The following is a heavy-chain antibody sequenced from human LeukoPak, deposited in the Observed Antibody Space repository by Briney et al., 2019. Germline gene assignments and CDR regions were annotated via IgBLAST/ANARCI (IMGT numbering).Heavy chain of an antibody. D-gene: IGHD1-26*01. J-gene: IGHJ4*02. V-gene: IGHV4/OR15-8*02. CDR1: GCSISGTNW. Sequence: SETLSLTCGVSGCSISGTNWWSWVRQPPGQGLEWIREISLAGQTNYNPSLNGRVTMSLDKSSNQLSLHLTSVTAADTATYFCSRESGPFCPFGYWGQGTLVIVSS. CDR3: SRESGPFCPFGY. CDR2: ISLAGQT.